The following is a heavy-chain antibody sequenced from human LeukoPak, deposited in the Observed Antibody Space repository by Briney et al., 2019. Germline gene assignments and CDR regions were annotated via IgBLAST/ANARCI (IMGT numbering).Heavy chain of an antibody. CDR2: INPNSGGT. D-gene: IGHD5-24*01. V-gene: IGHV1-2*02. Sequence: ASVKVSCKASVYTFTDYYMHWVRQAPGRGLEWMGWINPNSGGTNYAQRFQGRVTMTRDTSISTVYMELSRLRSDDTAVYYCARGIEMATIGDCWGQGTLVTVSS. J-gene: IGHJ4*02. CDR1: VYTFTDYY. CDR3: ARGIEMATIGDC.